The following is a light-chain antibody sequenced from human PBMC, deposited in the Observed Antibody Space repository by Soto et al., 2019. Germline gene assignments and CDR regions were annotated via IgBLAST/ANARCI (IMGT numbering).Light chain of an antibody. CDR1: QSVSSSY. V-gene: IGKV3-20*01. CDR2: DAS. Sequence: EIVMTQSPVTLSVSPGERATLSCGASQSVSSSYLAWFQQVPGQAPRLLIYDASNRATGIPARFSGSGSGTDFTLTITSLQPEDFATYYCQQYDMFGPGTKVDIK. J-gene: IGKJ1*01. CDR3: QQYDM.